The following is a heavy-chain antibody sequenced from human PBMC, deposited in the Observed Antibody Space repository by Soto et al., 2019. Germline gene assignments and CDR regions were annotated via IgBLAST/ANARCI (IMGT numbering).Heavy chain of an antibody. CDR3: ARVVPGAQAWFGP. D-gene: IGHD2-2*01. J-gene: IGHJ5*02. Sequence: ASVKDSFKTYGYTFSNYGITWVRQAPGQPLEWLGWISLYSDGTNYAQKFQGRVSMTTDTSTTTAYMELRSLRSGDTAVYYCARVVPGAQAWFGPWGQGTLVTVSS. V-gene: IGHV1-18*01. CDR2: ISLYSDGT. CDR1: GYTFSNYG.